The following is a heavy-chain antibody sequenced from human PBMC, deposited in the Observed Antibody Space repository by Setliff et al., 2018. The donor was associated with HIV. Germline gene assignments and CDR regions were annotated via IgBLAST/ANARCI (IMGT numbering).Heavy chain of an antibody. CDR3: ARDGRAVTSLMVVVSLKNGRDV. J-gene: IGHJ6*02. V-gene: IGHV1-46*01. CDR2: VDPSGGST. Sequence: VSVMVSCKASGYIFTSYYMHWLRQAPGQGLEWMGIVDPSGGSTHYAQKFEGRVTMTRDTSTSTFHMELSSLTSEDRAIYYCARDGRAVTSLMVVVSLKNGRDVWGQGTTVTVSS. CDR1: GYIFTSYY. D-gene: IGHD3-22*01.